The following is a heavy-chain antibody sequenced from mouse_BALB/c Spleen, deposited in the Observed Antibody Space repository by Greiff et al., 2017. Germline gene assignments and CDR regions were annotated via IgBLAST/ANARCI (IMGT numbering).Heavy chain of an antibody. V-gene: IGHV5-9-4*01. CDR2: ISSGGSYT. J-gene: IGHJ2*01. CDR3: ARDGQLGRFDY. Sequence: EVQLVESGGGLVQPGGSRKLSCAASGFTFSSYAMSWVRQSPEKRLEWVAEISSGGSYTYYPDTVTGRFTISRDNAKNTLYLEMSSLRSEDTAMYYCARDGQLGRFDYWGQGTTLTVSS. D-gene: IGHD4-1*02. CDR1: GFTFSSYA.